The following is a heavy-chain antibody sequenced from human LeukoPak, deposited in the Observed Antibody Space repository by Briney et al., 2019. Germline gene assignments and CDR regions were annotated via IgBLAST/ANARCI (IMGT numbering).Heavy chain of an antibody. CDR2: ISGSGGST. Sequence: GGSLRLSCAASGFTFSSYAMSWVRQAPGKGLEWVSTISGSGGSTYYADSVKGRFTISRDDSKNTLYLQMTSLRAEDTAVYYCASHHYYDSSGLDDYFDFWGQGTLVTVSS. D-gene: IGHD3-22*01. J-gene: IGHJ4*02. CDR3: ASHHYYDSSGLDDYFDF. CDR1: GFTFSSYA. V-gene: IGHV3-23*01.